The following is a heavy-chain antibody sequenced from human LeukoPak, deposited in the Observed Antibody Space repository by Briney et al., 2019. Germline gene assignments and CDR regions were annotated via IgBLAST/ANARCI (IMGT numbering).Heavy chain of an antibody. V-gene: IGHV4-59*08. D-gene: IGHD3-22*01. CDR2: IYYSGST. Sequence: SETLSLTCTVSGGSISSYYWSWIRQPPGKGLEWIGYIYYSGSTNCNPSLKSRVTISVDTSKNQFSLKLSSVTAADTAVYYCARRGYYDSSGAFDYWGQGTLVTVSS. CDR3: ARRGYYDSSGAFDY. J-gene: IGHJ4*02. CDR1: GGSISSYY.